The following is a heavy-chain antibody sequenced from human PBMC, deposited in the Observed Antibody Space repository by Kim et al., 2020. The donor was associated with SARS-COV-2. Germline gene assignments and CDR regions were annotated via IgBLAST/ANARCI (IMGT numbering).Heavy chain of an antibody. CDR1: EVTFASYW. Sequence: GGSLRLSCAVSEVTFASYWMHWVRHLPGKGLEWVSHINDDGATATYAESVKARFTISRDNAKNTLFREMTSLRVDDTALYYCCKGIAGYSSSWDTQWGQG. J-gene: IGHJ1*01. CDR3: CKGIAGYSSSWDTQ. V-gene: IGHV3-74*03. D-gene: IGHD6-13*01. CDR2: INDDGATA.